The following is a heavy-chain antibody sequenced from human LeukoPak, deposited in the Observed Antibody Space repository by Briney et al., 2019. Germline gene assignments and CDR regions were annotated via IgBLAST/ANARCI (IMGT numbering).Heavy chain of an antibody. D-gene: IGHD2-15*01. Sequence: MASETLSLTCTVSGYSISSGYYWGWIRQPPGKGLEWIGSIYHSGSTYYNPSLKSRVTISVDTSKNQFSLKLSSVTAADTAVYYCARENRYCSGGSCYSVASDDAFDIWGQGTMVTVSS. V-gene: IGHV4-38-2*02. CDR1: GYSISSGYY. J-gene: IGHJ3*02. CDR2: IYHSGST. CDR3: ARENRYCSGGSCYSVASDDAFDI.